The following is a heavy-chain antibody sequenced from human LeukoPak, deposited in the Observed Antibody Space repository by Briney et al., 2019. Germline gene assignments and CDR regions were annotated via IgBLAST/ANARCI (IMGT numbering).Heavy chain of an antibody. CDR2: INPNSGGI. CDR1: GYTFAAYF. J-gene: IGHJ5*02. CDR3: ARDSYSDYVGDWFDP. Sequence: ASLKVSCKASGYTFAAYFIHWGRQSPGQGLEWMGWINPNSGGIKYAQKFQGRVTMTRDTSISTAYMELSRLRSDDTAVYYCARDSYSDYVGDWFDPWGHGTLVTVSS. D-gene: IGHD4-11*01. V-gene: IGHV1-2*02.